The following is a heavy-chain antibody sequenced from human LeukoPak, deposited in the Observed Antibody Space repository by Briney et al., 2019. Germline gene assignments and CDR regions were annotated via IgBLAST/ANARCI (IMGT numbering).Heavy chain of an antibody. Sequence: GASVKVSCKASGITSTSYYIHWVRQAPGRGLEWMGKINPSGTITTYAPKYQGRVTVTKDTSTNTVYMELSSLRSDDTAVYYCALIAPPNNWGQGTLVTVSS. D-gene: IGHD6-13*01. CDR3: ALIAPPNN. J-gene: IGHJ4*02. CDR1: GITSTSYY. CDR2: INPSGTIT. V-gene: IGHV1-46*01.